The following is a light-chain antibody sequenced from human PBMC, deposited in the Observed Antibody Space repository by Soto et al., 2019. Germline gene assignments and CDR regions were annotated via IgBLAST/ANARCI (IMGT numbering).Light chain of an antibody. V-gene: IGKV3-20*01. CDR3: QQYEDSCT. Sequence: EVVLTQSPGTLSLSPGGRATLSCRASQSVSRRLAWYQQRPGQSPRLLISGASMRASGVPVRFIGSGSGTDFTLTITRLEPEDFAVYYCQQYEDSCTFGQGTRLEIK. CDR2: GAS. CDR1: QSVSRR. J-gene: IGKJ5*01.